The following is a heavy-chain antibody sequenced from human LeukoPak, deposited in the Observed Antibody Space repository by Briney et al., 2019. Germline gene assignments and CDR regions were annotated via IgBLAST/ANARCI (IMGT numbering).Heavy chain of an antibody. J-gene: IGHJ4*02. CDR3: TRSSSYSSSSLSQDY. D-gene: IGHD6-6*01. CDR1: GFTFSDYY. V-gene: IGHV3-11*01. Sequence: GGSLRLSCAASGFTFSDYYMSWIRQAPGKGLEWASYISSSGSTIYYADSVKGRFTISRDNAKNSLYLQMDSLKTEDTAVYYCTRSSSYSSSSLSQDYWGQGTLVTVSS. CDR2: ISSSGSTI.